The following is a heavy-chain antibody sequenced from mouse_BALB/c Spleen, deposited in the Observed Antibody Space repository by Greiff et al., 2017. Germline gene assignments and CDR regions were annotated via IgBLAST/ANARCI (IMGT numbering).Heavy chain of an antibody. Sequence: VQLQQSGPSLVQPSQSLSITCTVSGFSLTSYGVHWVRQSPGKGLEWLGVIWRGGSTDYNAAFMSRLSITKDNSKSQVFFKMNSLQADDTAIYYCAKKMITTQYAMDYWGQGTSVTVSS. CDR3: AKKMITTQYAMDY. CDR1: GFSLTSYG. V-gene: IGHV2-5-1*01. J-gene: IGHJ4*01. D-gene: IGHD2-4*01. CDR2: IWRGGST.